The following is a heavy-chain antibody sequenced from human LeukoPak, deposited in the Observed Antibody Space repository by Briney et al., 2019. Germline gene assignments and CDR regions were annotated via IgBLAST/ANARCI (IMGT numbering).Heavy chain of an antibody. CDR1: GFTFSSYA. Sequence: GGSLRLSCAASGFTFSSYAMHWVRQAPGKGLEYVSAISSNGGSTYYANSVKGRFTISRDNSKNTLYLQMGSLRDEDMAVYYCARGSTGTDGYYYGMDVWGQGTTVTVFS. J-gene: IGHJ6*02. V-gene: IGHV3-64*01. CDR3: ARGSTGTDGYYYGMDV. CDR2: ISSNGGST.